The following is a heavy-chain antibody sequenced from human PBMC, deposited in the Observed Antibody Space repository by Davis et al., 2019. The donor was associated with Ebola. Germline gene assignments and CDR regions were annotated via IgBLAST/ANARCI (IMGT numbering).Heavy chain of an antibody. CDR2: IYYSGST. CDR3: ARLQGYWFDP. D-gene: IGHD1-1*01. J-gene: IGHJ5*02. V-gene: IGHV4-59*08. CDR1: GGSISSYY. Sequence: MPSETLSLTCTVSGGSISSYYWSWIRQPPGKGLEWIGYIYYSGSTNYNPSLKSRVTISVDKSKNQFSLKLSSVTAADTAVYYCARLQGYWFDPWGQGTLVTVSS.